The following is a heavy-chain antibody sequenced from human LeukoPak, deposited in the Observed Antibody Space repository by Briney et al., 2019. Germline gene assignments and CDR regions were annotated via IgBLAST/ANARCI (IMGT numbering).Heavy chain of an antibody. V-gene: IGHV3-11*01. CDR1: GFTFSDYY. J-gene: IGHJ6*02. Sequence: SGGSLRLSCAASGFTFSDYYMSWIRQAPGKGLERVSYISSSGSTIYYADSVKGRFTISRDNAKNSLYLQMNRLRAEDTAVYYCARAAGYCSGGSCHHYYGMDVWGQGTTVTVSS. CDR2: ISSSGSTI. CDR3: ARAAGYCSGGSCHHYYGMDV. D-gene: IGHD2-15*01.